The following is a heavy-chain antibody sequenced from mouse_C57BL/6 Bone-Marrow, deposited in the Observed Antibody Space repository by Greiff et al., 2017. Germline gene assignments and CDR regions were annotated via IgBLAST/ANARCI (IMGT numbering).Heavy chain of an antibody. CDR2: INPGSGGT. CDR3: AKIYDGYYGYFDV. V-gene: IGHV1-54*01. D-gene: IGHD2-3*01. Sequence: VKLQQSGAELVRPGTSVKVSCKASGYAFTNYLIEWVKQRPGQGLEWIGVINPGSGGTNYNEKFKGKATLTADKSSSTAYMQLSSLTSEDSAVYFCAKIYDGYYGYFDVWGTGTTVTVSS. J-gene: IGHJ1*03. CDR1: GYAFTNYL.